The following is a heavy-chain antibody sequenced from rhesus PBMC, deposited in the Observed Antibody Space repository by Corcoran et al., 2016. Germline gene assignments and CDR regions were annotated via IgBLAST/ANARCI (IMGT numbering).Heavy chain of an antibody. J-gene: IGHJ4*01. V-gene: IGHV4-76*01. D-gene: IGHD4-23*01. CDR1: GGSISSGYD. CDR3: ATRGEYSHVFDY. Sequence: QVQLQESGPGVVKPSETLSLTCAVSGGSISSGYDWSWIRQPPGKGLEWIGYIYGSSGSTNYNPSLKNRVNSSKDASKNQFSLKLSSVTAADTAVYYCATRGEYSHVFDYWGQGVLVTVSS. CDR2: IYGSSGST.